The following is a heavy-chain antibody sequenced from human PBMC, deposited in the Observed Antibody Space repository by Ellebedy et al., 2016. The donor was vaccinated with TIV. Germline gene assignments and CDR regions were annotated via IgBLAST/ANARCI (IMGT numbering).Heavy chain of an antibody. CDR2: FDPEDGET. CDR3: ATDLSRYSYGPVGYFDY. CDR1: GYTLTDLS. Sequence: ASVKVSCKVSGYTLTDLSMHWVRQAPGKGLEWMGGFDPEDGETIYAQKFQGRVTMTEVTSTDTAYMELSSLRSEDTAVYYCATDLSRYSYGPVGYFDYWGQGTLITVSS. D-gene: IGHD5-18*01. V-gene: IGHV1-24*01. J-gene: IGHJ4*02.